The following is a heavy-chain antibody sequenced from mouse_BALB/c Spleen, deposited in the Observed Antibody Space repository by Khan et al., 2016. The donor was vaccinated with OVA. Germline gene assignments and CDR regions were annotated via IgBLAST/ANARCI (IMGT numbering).Heavy chain of an antibody. J-gene: IGHJ3*01. D-gene: IGHD4-1*01. CDR3: ASDLTGSFAY. CDR1: GFTFSTYS. Sequence: EVELVESGGDLVKPGGSLKFSCAASGFTFSTYSMPWVRQTPDKRLEWVATISSGGDYTYYSHNVKGRFTFSRDNAKNTLYMQMSSLKSEDTAMYYCASDLTGSFAYWGQGTLVTVSA. V-gene: IGHV5-6*01. CDR2: ISSGGDYT.